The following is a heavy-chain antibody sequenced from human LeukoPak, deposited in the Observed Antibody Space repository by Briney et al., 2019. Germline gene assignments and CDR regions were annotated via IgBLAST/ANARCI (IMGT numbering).Heavy chain of an antibody. CDR1: GGSIDSSSYY. CDR3: ARFSGYIYGYDY. CDR2: TYNSWRN. J-gene: IGHJ4*02. V-gene: IGHV4-39*01. D-gene: IGHD5-18*01. Sequence: SETLSLTCTVSGGSIDSSSYYWGWIRQPQGKGLEWIGTTYNSWRNYYNPSLKSRVTISGDTSKNQFSLKVTSVTAADTAVYYCARFSGYIYGYDYWGQGTLVTVSS.